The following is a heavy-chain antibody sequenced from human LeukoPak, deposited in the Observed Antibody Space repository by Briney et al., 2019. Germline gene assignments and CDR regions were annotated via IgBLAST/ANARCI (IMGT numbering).Heavy chain of an antibody. J-gene: IGHJ4*02. CDR3: ARGPGLGYFDY. CDR2: IWYDGSNK. CDR1: GFTFSSYG. D-gene: IGHD6-19*01. V-gene: IGHV3-33*01. Sequence: GRSLRLSCAASGFTFSSYGMHWVRQAPGKGLEWVAVIWYDGSNKYYADSVKGRFTISRDNSKNTLYLQMNSLRAEDTAVYYCARGPGLGYFDYWGQGTLVTVSS.